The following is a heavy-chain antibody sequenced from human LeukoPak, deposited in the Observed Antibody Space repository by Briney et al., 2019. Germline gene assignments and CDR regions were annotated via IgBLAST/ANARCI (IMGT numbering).Heavy chain of an antibody. D-gene: IGHD3-3*01. V-gene: IGHV1-2*06. J-gene: IGHJ5*02. CDR1: GYTFTGYY. Sequence: ASVKVSCKASGYTFTGYYMHWVRQAPGQGLEWMGRINPNSGGTNYAQKFQGRVTMTRDTSISTAYMELSRLRSDDTAVYCCARGGIFTIFGVVIHRFDPWGQGTLVTVSS. CDR2: INPNSGGT. CDR3: ARGGIFTIFGVVIHRFDP.